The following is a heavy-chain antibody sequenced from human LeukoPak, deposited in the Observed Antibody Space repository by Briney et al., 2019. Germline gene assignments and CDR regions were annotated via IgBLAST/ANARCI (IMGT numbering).Heavy chain of an antibody. CDR1: GFTFSDYA. CDR3: ARYTTGWFLDY. J-gene: IGHJ4*02. CDR2: IWYDGSNK. V-gene: IGHV3-33*08. D-gene: IGHD6-19*01. Sequence: GGSLRLSCAASGFTFSDYAMNWVRQAPGKGLEWVAVIWYDGSNKYYADSVKGRFTISRDNSENTLYLQMNSLRAEDTAVYYCARYTTGWFLDYWGQGTLVTVSS.